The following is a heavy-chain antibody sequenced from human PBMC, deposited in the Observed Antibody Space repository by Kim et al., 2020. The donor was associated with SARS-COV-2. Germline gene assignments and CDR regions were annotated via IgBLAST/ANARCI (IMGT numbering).Heavy chain of an antibody. V-gene: IGHV4-59*01. J-gene: IGHJ4*02. CDR3: ARASRYSSGWPPFDY. CDR1: GGSISSYY. D-gene: IGHD6-19*01. CDR2: IYYSGST. Sequence: SETLSLTCTVSGGSISSYYWSWIRQPPGKGLEWIGYIYYSGSTNYNPSLKSRVTISVDTSKNQFSLKLSSVTAADTAVYYCARASRYSSGWPPFDYWGQGTLVTVSS.